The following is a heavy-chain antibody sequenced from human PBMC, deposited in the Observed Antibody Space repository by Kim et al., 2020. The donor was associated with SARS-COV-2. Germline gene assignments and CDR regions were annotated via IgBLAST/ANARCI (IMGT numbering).Heavy chain of an antibody. CDR1: GFTFSSYS. J-gene: IGHJ4*02. V-gene: IGHV3-48*02. CDR3: ASLYCGGDCYSPPFDY. D-gene: IGHD2-21*02. CDR2: ISSSSSTI. Sequence: GGSLRLSCAASGFTFSSYSMKWVRQAPGKGLEWVSYISSSSSTIYYADSVKGRFTISRDNAKNSLYLQMNSLRDEETAVYYCASLYCGGDCYSPPFDYWGQGTLVTVSS.